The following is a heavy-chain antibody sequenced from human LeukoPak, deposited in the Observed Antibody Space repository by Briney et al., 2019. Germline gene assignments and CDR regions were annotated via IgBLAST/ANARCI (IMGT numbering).Heavy chain of an antibody. Sequence: PGGSLRLSFAAPGFPLSSYGMTRVPQAPGKGLERVQSISSSGSYIYYADTVEGRFTISRDNANNSLYLQMNSLRAEDTAVYYCARHLGWGYMDVWGKGTTVTISS. CDR2: ISSSGSYI. J-gene: IGHJ6*03. CDR3: ARHLGWGYMDV. D-gene: IGHD7-27*01. CDR1: GFPLSSYG. V-gene: IGHV3-21*01.